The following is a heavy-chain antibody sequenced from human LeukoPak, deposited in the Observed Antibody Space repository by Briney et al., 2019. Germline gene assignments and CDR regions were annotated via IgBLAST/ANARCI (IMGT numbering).Heavy chain of an antibody. CDR1: GGSISSSSYY. CDR3: AGGRGVGATGNFDY. J-gene: IGHJ4*02. CDR2: IYYSGST. Sequence: SETLSLTCTVSGGSISSSSYYWGWIRQPPGKGLEWIGSIYYSGSTYYNPSLKSRVTISVDTSKNQFSLKLSSVTAADTAVYYCAGGRGVGATGNFDYWGQGTLVTVSS. D-gene: IGHD1-26*01. V-gene: IGHV4-39*01.